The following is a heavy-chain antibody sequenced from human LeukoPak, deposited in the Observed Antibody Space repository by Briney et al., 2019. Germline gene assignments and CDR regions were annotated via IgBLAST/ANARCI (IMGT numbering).Heavy chain of an antibody. J-gene: IGHJ4*02. CDR1: GYTFTSYA. CDR2: INAGNGNT. D-gene: IGHD3-22*01. Sequence: ASVKVSCKASGYTFTSYAMHWVRQAPGQRLEWMGWINAGNGNTKYSQKFQGRVTITRDTSASTVYMELSSLRSEDTAVYYCARDHYDSSGYYWDYWGQGTLVTVSS. V-gene: IGHV1-3*01. CDR3: ARDHYDSSGYYWDY.